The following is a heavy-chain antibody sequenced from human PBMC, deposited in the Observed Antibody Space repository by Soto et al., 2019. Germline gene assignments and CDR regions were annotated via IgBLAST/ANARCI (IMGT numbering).Heavy chain of an antibody. D-gene: IGHD3-10*01. J-gene: IGHJ5*02. CDR1: GFTFDDYA. V-gene: IGHV3-9*01. CDR2: ISWNSGSI. CDR3: AKDIGPGTTTPYNWFDP. Sequence: EVQLVESGGGLVQPGRSLRLSCAAFGFTFDDYAMHWVRQAPGKGLEWVSGISWNSGSIGYADSVKGRFTISRDNAKNSLYLQMNSLRAEDTALYYCAKDIGPGTTTPYNWFDPWGQGTLVTVSS.